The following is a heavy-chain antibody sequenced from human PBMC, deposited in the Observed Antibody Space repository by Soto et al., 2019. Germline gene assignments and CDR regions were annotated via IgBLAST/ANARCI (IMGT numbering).Heavy chain of an antibody. Sequence: ASVKVSCKASGYTFTSYAMHWVRQAPGQRLEWMGWINAGNGNAKYSQKFQGRVTITRDTSASTAYMELSSLRSEDTAVYYCARDKAPRYSGYNFDYWGQGTLVTVSS. CDR3: ARDKAPRYSGYNFDY. J-gene: IGHJ4*02. D-gene: IGHD5-12*01. CDR1: GYTFTSYA. CDR2: INAGNGNA. V-gene: IGHV1-3*01.